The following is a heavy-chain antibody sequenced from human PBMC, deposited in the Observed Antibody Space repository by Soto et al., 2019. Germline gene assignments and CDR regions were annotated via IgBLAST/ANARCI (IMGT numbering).Heavy chain of an antibody. V-gene: IGHV3-48*01. CDR1: GCTFLDYG. CDR2: IDSTGKTI. J-gene: IGHJ4*02. CDR3: SRDSNWSIDY. Sequence: GGPLRLSWLASGCTFLDYGMSWGRHAPGKGLEWVSYIDSTGKTIYYADSVKGRFTISRDTARNSLFLQMHSLRAEDTALYYCSRDSNWSIDYWGQGTLVTVSS. D-gene: IGHD6-13*01.